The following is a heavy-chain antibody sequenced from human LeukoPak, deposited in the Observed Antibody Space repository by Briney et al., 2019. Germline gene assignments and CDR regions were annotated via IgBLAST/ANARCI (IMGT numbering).Heavy chain of an antibody. V-gene: IGHV4-34*01. J-gene: IGHJ3*02. CDR1: GGSFSGYY. CDR2: INHSGST. CDR3: ARDRKASGSYYAFDI. D-gene: IGHD1-26*01. Sequence: SETLSLTCAVYGGSFSGYYWSWIRQPPGKGLEWIGEINHSGSTNYNPSLKSRVTISVDTSKNQFSLQLNSVTPEDTAVYYCARDRKASGSYYAFDIWGQGTMVTVSS.